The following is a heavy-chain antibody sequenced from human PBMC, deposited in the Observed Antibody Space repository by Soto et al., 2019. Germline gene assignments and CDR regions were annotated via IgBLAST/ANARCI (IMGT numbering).Heavy chain of an antibody. CDR1: GFTFTRYS. Sequence: GGSLRLSCAASGFTFTRYSMNWVRQAPGKGLEWVPSISSTTNYIYYGDSMKGRFTISRDNAKNSLYLEMNSLRAEDTAVYYCARESEDPTSNFDYWGQGTLVTVSS. CDR2: ISSTTNYI. J-gene: IGHJ4*02. CDR3: ARESEDPTSNFDY. V-gene: IGHV3-21*06.